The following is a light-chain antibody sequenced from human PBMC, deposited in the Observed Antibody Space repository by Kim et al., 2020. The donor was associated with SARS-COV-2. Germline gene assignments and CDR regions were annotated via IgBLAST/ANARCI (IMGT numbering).Light chain of an antibody. CDR2: GAS. CDR1: QSVSSTN. J-gene: IGKJ1*01. Sequence: SPGERAPLSCRASQSVSSTNLAWYQQRSGQAPRLLIDGASTRATGIPDRFSGSGSGTDFTLTISRLEPEDFAVYYCQQYDSSPRTFGQGTKVDIK. V-gene: IGKV3-20*01. CDR3: QQYDSSPRT.